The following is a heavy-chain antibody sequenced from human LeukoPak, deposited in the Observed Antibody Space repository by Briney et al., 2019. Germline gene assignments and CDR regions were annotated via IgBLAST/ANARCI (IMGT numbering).Heavy chain of an antibody. D-gene: IGHD2-15*01. CDR3: ASEGVVVAATNFDY. CDR2: IYYSGST. Sequence: SETLSLTCTVSGGSISSSSYYWGWIRQPPGKGLEWIGSIYYSGSTYYNPSLKSRVTISVDTSKNQFSLKLSSVTAADTAVYYCASEGVVVAATNFDYWGQGTLVTVSS. J-gene: IGHJ4*01. CDR1: GGSISSSSYY. V-gene: IGHV4-39*07.